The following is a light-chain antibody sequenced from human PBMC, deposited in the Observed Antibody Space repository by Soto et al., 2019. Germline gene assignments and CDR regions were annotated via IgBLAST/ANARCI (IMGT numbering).Light chain of an antibody. Sequence: QSVLTQPPSVTGAPGQRITISCTGSNSNIGAGFGVHWYQQFPGTAPKLLTYVNTTRPSGVPDRFSASKSGTSPSLAITGLREEYEAEYYCQSYDNSLIGLIFGGGTKLTVL. CDR3: QSYDNSLIGLI. CDR1: NSNIGAGFG. V-gene: IGLV1-40*01. CDR2: VNT. J-gene: IGLJ2*01.